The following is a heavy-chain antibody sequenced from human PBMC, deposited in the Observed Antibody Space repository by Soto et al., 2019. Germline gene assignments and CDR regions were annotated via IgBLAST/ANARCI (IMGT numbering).Heavy chain of an antibody. V-gene: IGHV1-18*01. CDR3: ARSYSNYVLDNWFAP. J-gene: IGHJ5*02. Sequence: ASVKVSCKASGYTFTSYGISWVRQAPGQGLEWMGWISAYNGNTNYAQKLQGRVTMTTDTSTSTVYMELRSLRSEDTAVYYCARSYSNYVLDNWFAPWGQGTLVTVSS. D-gene: IGHD4-4*01. CDR2: ISAYNGNT. CDR1: GYTFTSYG.